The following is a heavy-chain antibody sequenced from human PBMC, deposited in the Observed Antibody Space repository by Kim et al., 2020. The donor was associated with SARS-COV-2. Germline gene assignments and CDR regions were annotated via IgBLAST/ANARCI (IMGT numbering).Heavy chain of an antibody. CDR3: ARGIAVAGLAFDI. D-gene: IGHD6-19*01. Sequence: YNPSLKSRVTISVDKSKNQFSLKLSSVTAADTAVYYCARGIAVAGLAFDIWGQGTTVTVFS. V-gene: IGHV4-4*02. J-gene: IGHJ3*02.